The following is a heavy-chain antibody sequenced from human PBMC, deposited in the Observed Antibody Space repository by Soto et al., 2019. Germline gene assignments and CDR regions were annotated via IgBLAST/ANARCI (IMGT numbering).Heavy chain of an antibody. D-gene: IGHD2-2*01. CDR3: ATTPRYCISTSCYERDY. J-gene: IGHJ4*02. CDR1: GFTFSSYS. V-gene: IGHV3-48*01. CDR2: VSSSSSTI. Sequence: GGSLRLSCAASGFTFSSYSMNWVRQAPGKGLEWVSYVSSSSSTIYYADSVKGRFTISRDNSKNTLYLQMNSLRAEDTAVYYCATTPRYCISTSCYERDYWGQGTLVTVSS.